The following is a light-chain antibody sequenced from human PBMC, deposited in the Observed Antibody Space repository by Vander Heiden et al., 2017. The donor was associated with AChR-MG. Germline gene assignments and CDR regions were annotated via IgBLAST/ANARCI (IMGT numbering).Light chain of an antibody. V-gene: IGLV1-47*01. CDR3: ASWDDSLSGWV. J-gene: IGLJ3*02. CDR2: RNN. CDR1: SSIIGFNN. Sequence: QSVLTQPPSASGTPGQRVTIACSGSSSIIGFNNLYWYQQLPGTAPKLFIDRNNQRPSGGPDRCSGSKSGTSASLAISGLRSEDEADYYCASWDDSLSGWVFGGGTKLTVL.